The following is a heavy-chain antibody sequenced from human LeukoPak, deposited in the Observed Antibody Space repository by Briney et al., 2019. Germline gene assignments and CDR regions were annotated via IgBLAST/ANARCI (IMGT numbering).Heavy chain of an antibody. Sequence: SETLSLTCTVSGGSISSSSYYWRGIRQPPGKGLEWIGIIYHSGSTYYNPSLKSRPTLSVDRSKNHFSLKLSSVTAADTAVYYCASFEEGTNAFDIWGQGTVVTVSS. J-gene: IGHJ3*02. CDR1: GGSISSSSYY. D-gene: IGHD1-7*01. CDR2: IYHSGST. CDR3: ASFEEGTNAFDI. V-gene: IGHV4-39*07.